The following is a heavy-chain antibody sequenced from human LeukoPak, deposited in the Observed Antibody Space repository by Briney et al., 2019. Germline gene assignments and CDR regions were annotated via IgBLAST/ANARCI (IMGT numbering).Heavy chain of an antibody. Sequence: GGSLRLSCAASGFTFDDYGMSWVRQAPGKGLEWVSGINWNGGSTGYAEYVKGRFTISRDNAKNSLYLQMNSLRAGDTALYYCAREATDYYDSSGYHNMDVWGKGTTVTVSS. D-gene: IGHD3-22*01. CDR2: INWNGGST. J-gene: IGHJ6*03. V-gene: IGHV3-20*04. CDR3: AREATDYYDSSGYHNMDV. CDR1: GFTFDDYG.